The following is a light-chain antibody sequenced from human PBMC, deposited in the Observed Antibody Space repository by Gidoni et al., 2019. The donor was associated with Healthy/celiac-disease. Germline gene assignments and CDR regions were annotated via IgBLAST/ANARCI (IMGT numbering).Light chain of an antibody. CDR1: QSVLYSSNNKNY. CDR3: QQYYSTPQLT. CDR2: WAS. V-gene: IGKV4-1*01. Sequence: DIVMTQSTDSLAVSLGERATIHCKSSQSVLYSSNNKNYLAWYQQKPGQPPKLLIYWASTRESGVPDRFSGSGSGTDFTLTISSLQAEDVAVYYCQQYYSTPQLTFGGGTKVEIK. J-gene: IGKJ4*01.